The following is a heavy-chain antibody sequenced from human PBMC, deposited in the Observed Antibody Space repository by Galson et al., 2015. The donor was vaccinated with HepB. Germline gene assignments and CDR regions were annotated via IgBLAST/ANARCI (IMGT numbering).Heavy chain of an antibody. J-gene: IGHJ4*02. D-gene: IGHD6-19*01. CDR3: ARSYSSGWTYYFDY. CDR1: GFSLSTSGMC. Sequence: PALVKPTQTLTLTCTFSGFSLSTSGMCVSWIRQPPGKALEWLALIDWDDDKYYSTSLKTRLTISKDTSKNQVVLTMTNMDSVDTATYYCARSYSSGWTYYFDYWGQGTLVTVSS. CDR2: IDWDDDK. V-gene: IGHV2-70*01.